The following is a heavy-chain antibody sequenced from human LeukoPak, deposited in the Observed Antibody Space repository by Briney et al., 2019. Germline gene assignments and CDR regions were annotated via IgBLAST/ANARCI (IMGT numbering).Heavy chain of an antibody. D-gene: IGHD1-14*01. CDR2: VTPNTGGT. J-gene: IGHJ4*02. V-gene: IGHV1-2*02. Sequence: ASVKVSCKASGYTFTAYYIHWVRQAPGQGLEWMGWVTPNTGGTDYAQNFQGRVTMTRDTSISTAYMELSRLRSDDMAVYYCARGPEHGIDYWGQGTLVTVSS. CDR3: ARGPEHGIDY. CDR1: GYTFTAYY.